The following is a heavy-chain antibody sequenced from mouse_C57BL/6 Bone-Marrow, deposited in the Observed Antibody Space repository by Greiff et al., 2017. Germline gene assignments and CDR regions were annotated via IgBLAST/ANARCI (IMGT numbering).Heavy chain of an antibody. J-gene: IGHJ3*01. CDR3: TTDSGDDAY. V-gene: IGHV14-4*01. Sequence: VQLQQSGAELVRPGASVKLSCTASGFNIKDDHMHWVKQRPEQGLEWIGGIDPENGDTEYASKFQGKATITADTSSNTAYLQLSSLTSEDTAVYYCTTDSGDDAYWGQGTLVTVSA. D-gene: IGHD3-2*01. CDR2: IDPENGDT. CDR1: GFNIKDDH.